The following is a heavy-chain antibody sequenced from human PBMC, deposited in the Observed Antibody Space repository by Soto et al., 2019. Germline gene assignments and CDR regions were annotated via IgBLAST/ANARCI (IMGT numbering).Heavy chain of an antibody. CDR3: ARGARRITMIVVVPEAFDI. CDR2: IYTSGST. Sequence: KPSETLSLTCTVSGGSISSYYWSWIRQPAGKGLEWIGRIYTSGSTNYNPSLKSRVTMSVDTSKNQFSLKLSSVTAADTAVYYCARGARRITMIVVVPEAFDIWGQGTMVTVSS. V-gene: IGHV4-4*07. J-gene: IGHJ3*02. D-gene: IGHD3-22*01. CDR1: GGSISSYY.